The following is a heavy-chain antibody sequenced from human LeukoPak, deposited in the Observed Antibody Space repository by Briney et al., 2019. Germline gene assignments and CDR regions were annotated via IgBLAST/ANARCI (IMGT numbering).Heavy chain of an antibody. CDR1: GFTFSSYA. CDR2: ICGSGGST. V-gene: IGHV3-23*01. CDR3: AKVSSELAAAGTYYYGMDV. J-gene: IGHJ6*02. Sequence: GRSLRLSCAASGFTFSSYAMSWVRHAPGERLEWVSAICGSGGSTYYAESVKGRFTISRDNSKNTLYLQMTSLRAEDAAVYYCAKVSSELAAAGTYYYGMDVWGQGTTVTVSS. D-gene: IGHD6-13*01.